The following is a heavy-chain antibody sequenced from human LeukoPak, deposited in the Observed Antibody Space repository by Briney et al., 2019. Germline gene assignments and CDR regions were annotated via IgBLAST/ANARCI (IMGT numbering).Heavy chain of an antibody. D-gene: IGHD3-10*01. CDR3: ARRNHPVLVRGVIITPNWFDP. V-gene: IGHV1-8*01. Sequence: GASVKVSCKASGYTFTSYDINWVRQATGQGLEWMGWMNPNSGNTGYAQKFQGRVTMTRNTSISTAYMELSSLRSEDTAVYYCARRNHPVLVRGVIITPNWFDPWGQGTLVTVSS. CDR1: GYTFTSYD. CDR2: MNPNSGNT. J-gene: IGHJ5*02.